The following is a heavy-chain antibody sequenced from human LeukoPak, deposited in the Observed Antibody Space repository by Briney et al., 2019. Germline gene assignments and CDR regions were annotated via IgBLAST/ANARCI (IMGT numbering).Heavy chain of an antibody. CDR2: ISGSGVST. D-gene: IGHD3-22*01. Sequence: PGGSLRLSCAASGFTFSSYAMSWVRQAPGKGLEWVSVISGSGVSTYYADSVKGRFTISRDNSKNTLYLQMNSLRAEDTAVYYCAKVPAYYYDSSGYYHFDYWGQGTLVTVSP. CDR3: AKVPAYYYDSSGYYHFDY. CDR1: GFTFSSYA. J-gene: IGHJ4*02. V-gene: IGHV3-23*01.